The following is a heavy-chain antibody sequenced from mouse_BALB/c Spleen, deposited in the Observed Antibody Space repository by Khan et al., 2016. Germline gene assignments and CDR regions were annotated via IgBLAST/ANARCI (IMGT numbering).Heavy chain of an antibody. CDR2: IWSGGST. CDR3: ARKGGYFDYDCALDY. Sequence: QVQLKQSGPGLVQPSQSLSITCTVSGFSLTSNGVHWVRQSPGKGLEWLGVIWSGGSTDYNAAFISRLSISKDNSKSQVFFKMNSLQADDTAIYYWARKGGYFDYDCALDYWGQGTSVTVSS. V-gene: IGHV2-2*01. CDR1: GFSLTSNG. D-gene: IGHD2-4*01. J-gene: IGHJ4*01.